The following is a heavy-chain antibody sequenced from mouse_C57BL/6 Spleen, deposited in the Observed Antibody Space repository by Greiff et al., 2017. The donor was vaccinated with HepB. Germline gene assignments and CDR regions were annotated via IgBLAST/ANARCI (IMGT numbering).Heavy chain of an antibody. CDR2: IHPNSGST. V-gene: IGHV1-64*01. CDR3: AIYYGNYGNAMDC. D-gene: IGHD2-1*01. Sequence: VQLQQPGAELVKPGASVKLSCKASGYTFTSYWMHWVKQRPGQGLEWIGMIHPNSGSTNYNEKFKSKATLTVDKSSSTAYMQLSSLTSEDSAVYYCAIYYGNYGNAMDCWGQGTTVTVSS. CDR1: GYTFTSYW. J-gene: IGHJ4*01.